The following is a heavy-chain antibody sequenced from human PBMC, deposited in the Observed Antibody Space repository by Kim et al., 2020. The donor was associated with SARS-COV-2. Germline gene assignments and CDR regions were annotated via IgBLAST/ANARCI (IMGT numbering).Heavy chain of an antibody. CDR2: ST. J-gene: IGHJ4*02. V-gene: IGHV3-66*01. CDR3: ARDYGDFYFDY. Sequence: STFNADSGKGRFTISRDNSKNTLYLQMNSLRAEDTAVYYCARDYGDFYFDYWGQGTLVTVSS. D-gene: IGHD3-3*01.